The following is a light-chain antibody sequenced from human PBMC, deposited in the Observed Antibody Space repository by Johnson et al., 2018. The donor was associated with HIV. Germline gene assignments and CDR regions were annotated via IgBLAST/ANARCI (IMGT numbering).Light chain of an antibody. J-gene: IGLJ1*01. CDR3: GTWDSSLSAGENV. Sequence: QSVLTQPPSVSAAPGQKVTISCSGSSSNIGNNYVSWYQQLPGTAPKLLIYDNNKRPSGIPDRFSGSKSGTSATLGITGLQTGDEADYYCGTWDSSLSAGENVFGTGTKVTV. CDR1: SSNIGNNY. CDR2: DNN. V-gene: IGLV1-51*01.